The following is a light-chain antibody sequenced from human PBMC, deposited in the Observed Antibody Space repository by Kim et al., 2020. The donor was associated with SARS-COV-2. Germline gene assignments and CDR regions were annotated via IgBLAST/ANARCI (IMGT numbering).Light chain of an antibody. J-gene: IGLJ2*01. CDR2: EDD. CDR3: QSYNRDNVL. Sequence: GKTVTISCTRSSGSIDDNSVQWYQQRPGGVPTTVIYEDDQRPSGVSDRFSGSIDNSSNSASLTISGLRNEDEADYYCQSYNRDNVLFGGGTQLTVL. V-gene: IGLV6-57*03. CDR1: SGSIDDNS.